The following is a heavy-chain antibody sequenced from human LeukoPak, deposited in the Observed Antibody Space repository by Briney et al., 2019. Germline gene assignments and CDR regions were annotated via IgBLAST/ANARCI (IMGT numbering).Heavy chain of an antibody. CDR1: GFTLSSYW. V-gene: IGHV3-74*01. D-gene: IGHD5-18*01. CDR3: ARVVDTHFDY. Sequence: GSLRLSCAASGFTLSSYWMHWVRQAPGKGLVWVSRIKSDGSTPTYADSVKGRLTISRDNAKNTLYLQMNSLRAEDTAVYYCARVVDTHFDYWGQGTLVTVSS. J-gene: IGHJ4*02. CDR2: IKSDGSTP.